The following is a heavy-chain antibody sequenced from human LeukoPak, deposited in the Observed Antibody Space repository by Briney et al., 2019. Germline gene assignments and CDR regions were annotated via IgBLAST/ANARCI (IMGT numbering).Heavy chain of an antibody. CDR2: IYPGDSDT. Sequence: GESLKISCKGSGYSFTSYWIGWVRQMPGKGLEWMGIIYPGDSDTRYSPSFQGKVTISVDKSISTAYLQWSSLKASDTAMYYCARTSSSIAARYFDYWGQGTLVTVSS. V-gene: IGHV5-51*01. CDR1: GYSFTSYW. D-gene: IGHD6-6*01. J-gene: IGHJ4*02. CDR3: ARTSSSIAARYFDY.